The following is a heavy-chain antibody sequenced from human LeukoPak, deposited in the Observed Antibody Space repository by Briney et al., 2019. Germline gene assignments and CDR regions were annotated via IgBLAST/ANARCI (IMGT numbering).Heavy chain of an antibody. D-gene: IGHD2/OR15-2a*01. J-gene: IGHJ4*02. Sequence: SETLSLTCNVSGASISSSTYHWSWIRQPPGKGLEWIASIYYRGRTYYNPSLKSRVAMSVDTSMNQFSLKLSSVTAADTAVYYCATAPHVNYFDFWGQGALVTVST. CDR2: IYYRGRT. CDR3: ATAPHVNYFDF. CDR1: GASISSSTYH. V-gene: IGHV4-39*07.